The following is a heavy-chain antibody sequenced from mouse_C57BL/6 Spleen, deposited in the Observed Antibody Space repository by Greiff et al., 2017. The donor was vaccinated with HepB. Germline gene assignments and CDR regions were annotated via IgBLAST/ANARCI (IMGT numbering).Heavy chain of an antibody. V-gene: IGHV5-6*01. CDR3: ARHGNDYGSSDWYFDV. Sequence: EVKLMESGGDLVKPGGSLKLSCAASGFTFSSYGMSWVRQTPDKRLEWVATISSGGSYTYYPDSVKGRVTISRDNAKNTLYLQMSSLKSEDTAMYYCARHGNDYGSSDWYFDVWGTGTTVTVSS. J-gene: IGHJ1*03. CDR2: ISSGGSYT. D-gene: IGHD1-1*01. CDR1: GFTFSSYG.